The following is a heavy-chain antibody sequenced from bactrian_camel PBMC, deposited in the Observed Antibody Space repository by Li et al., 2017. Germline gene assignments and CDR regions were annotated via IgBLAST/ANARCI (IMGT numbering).Heavy chain of an antibody. CDR2: MNSDGSAI. V-gene: IGHV3S6*01. CDR1: GFTFSSYW. Sequence: VQLVESGGGLVQPGGSLRLSCAASGFTFSSYWIHWIRQAPGKGLEWVSSMNSDGSAIDYADSVKGRFTIARDNAKNTAYLHMNSLKSDDTALYYCATDPLHLRGLSSSENYWGQGTQV. CDR3: ATDPLHLRGLSSSENY. D-gene: IGHD2*01. J-gene: IGHJ4*01.